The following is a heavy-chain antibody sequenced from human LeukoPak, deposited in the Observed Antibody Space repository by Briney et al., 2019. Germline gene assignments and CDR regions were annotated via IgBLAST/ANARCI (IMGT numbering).Heavy chain of an antibody. J-gene: IGHJ4*02. Sequence: RSGGSLRLSCQASGFPFSTFPMSWVRQAPGKGLEWVSTLSGDGSDTYYADSVKGRFTISRDTSKNTLFLQMNSLRADDTAIHYCTKGGHGDYWGQGTMVTVSS. D-gene: IGHD2-21*02. CDR2: LSGDGSDT. V-gene: IGHV3-23*01. CDR1: GFPFSTFP. CDR3: TKGGHGDY.